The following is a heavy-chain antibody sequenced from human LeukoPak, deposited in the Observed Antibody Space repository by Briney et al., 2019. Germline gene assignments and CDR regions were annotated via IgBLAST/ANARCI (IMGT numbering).Heavy chain of an antibody. J-gene: IGHJ4*02. CDR2: INHSGST. CDR3: ARSYYDSSRLFDY. Sequence: PETLSLTCAVYGGSFSGYYWSWIRQPPGKGLEWIGEINHSGSTNYNPSLKSRVTISVDTSKNQFSLKLSSVTAADTAVYYCARSYYDSSRLFDYWGQGTLVTVSS. CDR1: GGSFSGYY. V-gene: IGHV4-34*01. D-gene: IGHD3-22*01.